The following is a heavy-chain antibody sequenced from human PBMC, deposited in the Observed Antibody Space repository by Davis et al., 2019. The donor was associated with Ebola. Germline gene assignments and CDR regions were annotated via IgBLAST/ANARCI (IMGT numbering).Heavy chain of an antibody. CDR3: ARVSKWLLDYYFYHYMDV. CDR2: ISSSRSYI. Sequence: GESLKISCAASGFTFSSYSMNWVRQAPGKGLEWVSSISSSRSYIYYADSVKGRFTISRDNAKNSLYLQMNSLRGEDTAVYFCARVSKWLLDYYFYHYMDVWGKGTTITVFS. CDR1: GFTFSSYS. J-gene: IGHJ6*03. D-gene: IGHD6-19*01. V-gene: IGHV3-21*04.